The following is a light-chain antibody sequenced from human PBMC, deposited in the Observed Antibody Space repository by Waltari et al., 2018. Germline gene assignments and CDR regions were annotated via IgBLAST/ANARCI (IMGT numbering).Light chain of an antibody. J-gene: IGKJ3*01. V-gene: IGKV4-1*01. CDR1: QSVLYTSNNMNY. CDR2: WAS. Sequence: DIVMNQSPDSLAVSLGERATINCKSSQSVLYTSNNMNYLAWYQQRPGQPSKLLIYWASTRESGVPDRFSGSGSGTDFTLTISSLQAEDVALYYCQQYYSTPFTFGPGTKVEIK. CDR3: QQYYSTPFT.